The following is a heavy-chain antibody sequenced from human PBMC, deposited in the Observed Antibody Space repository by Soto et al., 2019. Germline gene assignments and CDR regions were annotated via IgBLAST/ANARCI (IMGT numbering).Heavy chain of an antibody. Sequence: GASVKVSCKASGYTFTGYYMHWVRQAPGQGLEWMGWINPNSGGTNYAQKFQGRVTMTRDTSISTAYMELSRLRSDDTAVYYCAREGYYYDSSGSSTYYYYGMDVWGQGTTVTVSS. CDR2: INPNSGGT. D-gene: IGHD3-22*01. J-gene: IGHJ6*02. CDR1: GYTFTGYY. CDR3: AREGYYYDSSGSSTYYYYGMDV. V-gene: IGHV1-2*02.